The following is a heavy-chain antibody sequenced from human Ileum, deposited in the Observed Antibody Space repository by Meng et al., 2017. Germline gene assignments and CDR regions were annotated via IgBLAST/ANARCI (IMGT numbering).Heavy chain of an antibody. CDR2: INAGDGTT. Sequence: QVHRGQAGAEGKKPGAAGKDACKAAGYTFSNYAIHWVRQAPGQRLEWMGWINAGDGTTKYSEKFQGRVSITRDTSASTGYMELSSLTSEDTAVYHCARSYCSSTSCQYYFDYWGQGTLVTVSS. J-gene: IGHJ4*02. D-gene: IGHD2-2*01. V-gene: IGHV1-3*01. CDR3: ARSYCSSTSCQYYFDY. CDR1: GYTFSNYA.